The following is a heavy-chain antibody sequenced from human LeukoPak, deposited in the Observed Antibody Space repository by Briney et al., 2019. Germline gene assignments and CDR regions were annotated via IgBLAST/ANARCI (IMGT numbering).Heavy chain of an antibody. CDR1: RGSFSNYY. Sequence: PSETLSLTCAVYRGSFSNYYWSWIRQPPGKGLEWIGEINHSGGTNYNPSLKSRVTISAYTSKKQFSLKLGSVTAADTAVYYCARLIGASAFDYWGQGTLVTVSS. J-gene: IGHJ4*02. CDR3: ARLIGASAFDY. D-gene: IGHD2-21*01. V-gene: IGHV4-34*01. CDR2: INHSGGT.